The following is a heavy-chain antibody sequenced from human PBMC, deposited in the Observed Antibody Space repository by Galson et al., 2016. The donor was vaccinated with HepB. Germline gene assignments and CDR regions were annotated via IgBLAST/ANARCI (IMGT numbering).Heavy chain of an antibody. CDR1: GYTFTTYG. Sequence: SVTVSCKASGYTFTTYGISWVRQAPGQGLEWMGWISPYSGNTNYAQKFQGRVPMSTDTSTSTAYMELRSLRSDDTAVYYCAKKEGVAARNHYYSYHGMDVWGRGTTVTVSS. V-gene: IGHV1-18*01. CDR3: AKKEGVAARNHYYSYHGMDV. CDR2: ISPYSGNT. J-gene: IGHJ6*02. D-gene: IGHD6-6*01.